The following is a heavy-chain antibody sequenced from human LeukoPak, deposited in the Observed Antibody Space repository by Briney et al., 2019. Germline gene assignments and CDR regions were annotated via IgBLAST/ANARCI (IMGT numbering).Heavy chain of an antibody. CDR3: ARDVRWVRFGFDN. D-gene: IGHD5-12*01. CDR1: GVTFSSYS. CDR2: ITSSGSVM. J-gene: IGHJ4*02. Sequence: GGSLTLSCAASGVTFSSYSRNWVRQAPGKGLEWVAYITSSGSVMYNADSVRGRFPISRENAKNSMYLEMNRLRDEDTAVYYCARDVRWVRFGFDNWGQGTLVTVSS. V-gene: IGHV3-48*02.